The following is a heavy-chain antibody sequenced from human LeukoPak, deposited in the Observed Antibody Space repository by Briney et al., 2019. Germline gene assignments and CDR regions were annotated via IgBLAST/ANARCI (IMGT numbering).Heavy chain of an antibody. CDR1: GDSVSSNSAA. CDR2: TYYRSKWYN. V-gene: IGHV6-1*01. J-gene: IGHJ5*02. D-gene: IGHD6-13*01. CDR3: ARDAGIAAAGTGRGWFDP. Sequence: SQTLSLTCAISGDSVSSNSAAWNWIRQSPSRGLEWLGRTYYRSKWYNDYAVSVKSRITINPDTSKNQFSLQLNSVTPEDTAVYYCARDAGIAAAGTGRGWFDPWGQEPWSPSPQ.